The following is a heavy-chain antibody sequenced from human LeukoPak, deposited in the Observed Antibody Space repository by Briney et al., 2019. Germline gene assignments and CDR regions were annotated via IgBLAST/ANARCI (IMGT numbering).Heavy chain of an antibody. CDR1: GFTFSSYS. J-gene: IGHJ4*02. CDR3: ARDSGIAVAAE. D-gene: IGHD6-19*01. CDR2: ISSSSSYI. Sequence: GGSLRLSCAASGFTFSSYSMNWVRQAPGQGLEWVSSISSSSSYIYYADSVKGRSTISRDNAKNSLYLQMNSLRAEDTAVYYCARDSGIAVAAEWGQGTLVTVSS. V-gene: IGHV3-21*01.